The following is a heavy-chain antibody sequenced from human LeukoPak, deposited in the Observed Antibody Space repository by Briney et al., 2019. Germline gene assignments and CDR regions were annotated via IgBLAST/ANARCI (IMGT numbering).Heavy chain of an antibody. D-gene: IGHD6-6*01. CDR3: ARGVEYTRLFDS. CDR2: IYYDGST. Sequence: SETLSLTCSVSGASLISNSYNWGWIRQPPGKGLEWIGSIYYDGSTYYNPSLKSRVTISVDTSKNQFSLKLNSVTAADTAVYYCARGVEYTRLFDSWGQGTLVTVSS. J-gene: IGHJ4*02. CDR1: GASLISNSYN. V-gene: IGHV4-39*07.